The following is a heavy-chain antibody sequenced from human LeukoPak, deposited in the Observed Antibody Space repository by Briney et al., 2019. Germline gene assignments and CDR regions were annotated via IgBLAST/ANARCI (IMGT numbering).Heavy chain of an antibody. Sequence: GGSLRLSCAASGFIFSTYAMHWVRQAPGKGLEWLTVISYDGSDEYYADSVKGRFTISRDNSKNTLFLQMNGLTTEDTAVYYCVRGYGSESLFDFWGQGTLVIVSS. CDR1: GFIFSTYA. D-gene: IGHD3-10*01. V-gene: IGHV3-30*01. CDR2: ISYDGSDE. CDR3: VRGYGSESLFDF. J-gene: IGHJ4*02.